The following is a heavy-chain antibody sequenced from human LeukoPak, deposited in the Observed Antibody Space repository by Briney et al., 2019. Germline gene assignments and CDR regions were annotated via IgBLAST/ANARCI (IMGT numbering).Heavy chain of an antibody. V-gene: IGHV4-61*01. CDR1: GGSVSSGSYY. CDR2: IYYSGST. CDR3: ARSGSSWNFDY. D-gene: IGHD6-13*01. J-gene: IGHJ4*02. Sequence: SETLSLTCTVSGGSVSSGSYYWSWIRQPPGKGLEWIGYIYYSGSTNYNPSLKSRVTISVDTSKNQFSLKLSSVTAADTAVYYCARSGSSWNFDYWGQGTLVTVSS.